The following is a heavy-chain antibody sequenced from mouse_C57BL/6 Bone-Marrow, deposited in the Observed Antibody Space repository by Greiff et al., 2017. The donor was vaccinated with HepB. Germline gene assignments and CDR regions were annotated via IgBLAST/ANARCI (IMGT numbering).Heavy chain of an antibody. J-gene: IGHJ3*01. V-gene: IGHV1-61*01. CDR1: GYTFTSYW. CDR2: IYPSDSEN. D-gene: IGHD3-3*01. CDR3: AREGTAWFAY. Sequence: QVQLQQPGAELVRPGSSVKLSCKASGYTFTSYWMDWVKQRPGQGLEWIGNIYPSDSENHYNQKFKDKATFTVDKSSSTYYMHLSSLTSEDSAVYYCAREGTAWFAYWGQGTLVTVSA.